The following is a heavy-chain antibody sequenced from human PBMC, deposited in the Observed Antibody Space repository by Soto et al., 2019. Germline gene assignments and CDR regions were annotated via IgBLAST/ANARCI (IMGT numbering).Heavy chain of an antibody. CDR1: GFSFSDYG. D-gene: IGHD4-17*01. J-gene: IGHJ6*02. Sequence: QVQLVESGGGVVQPGTSLRLSCAASGFSFSDYGMHWVRQAPGKGREWVAVIWFDGSNKYYAESVKGRFTISRDNSKNTVDLQMDRLRADDTAVYYCARRRSTVTTAWFYHAMDVWGQGTTVTVSS. CDR2: IWFDGSNK. V-gene: IGHV3-33*01. CDR3: ARRRSTVTTAWFYHAMDV.